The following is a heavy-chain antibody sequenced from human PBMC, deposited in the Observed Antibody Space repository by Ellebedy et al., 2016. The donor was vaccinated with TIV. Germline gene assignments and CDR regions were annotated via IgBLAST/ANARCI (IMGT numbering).Heavy chain of an antibody. CDR2: VSSSGRT. Sequence: SETLSLTCTVSGDSIISSIHYWGWIRQPPGKELEWIGSVSSSGRTYYNPSLKSRVTISVDTSKNQFSLKLSSVTAADTAVYYCATEAGPLNYWGQGTLVTVSS. J-gene: IGHJ4*02. CDR3: ATEAGPLNY. CDR1: GDSIISSIHY. V-gene: IGHV4-39*07. D-gene: IGHD6-13*01.